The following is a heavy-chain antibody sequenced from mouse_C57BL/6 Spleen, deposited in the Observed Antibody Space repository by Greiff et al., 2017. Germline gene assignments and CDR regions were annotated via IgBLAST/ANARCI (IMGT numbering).Heavy chain of an antibody. V-gene: IGHV1-81*01. J-gene: IGHJ4*01. Sequence: QVQLQQSGAELARPGASVKLSCKASGYTFTSYGISWVKQRTGQGLEWIGEIYPRSGNTYYNEKFKGKATLTADTSSSTAYMELRSLTSEDSAVYFCAREDYYGSSSHYYAMDYWGQGTSVTVSS. CDR3: AREDYYGSSSHYYAMDY. CDR1: GYTFTSYG. D-gene: IGHD1-1*01. CDR2: IYPRSGNT.